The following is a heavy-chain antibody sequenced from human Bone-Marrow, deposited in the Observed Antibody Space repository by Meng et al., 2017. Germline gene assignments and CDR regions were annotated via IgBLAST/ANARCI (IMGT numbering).Heavy chain of an antibody. CDR1: GGSFSDYY. CDR2: INHSGST. D-gene: IGHD4-11*01. V-gene: IGHV4-34*01. J-gene: IGHJ4*02. Sequence: VQLQASGPGLVRPSETLSLTCVVSGGSFSDYYWSWIRQPPGKGLEWIGEINHSGSTNYNPSLESRATISVDTSQNNLSLKLSSVTAADSAVYYCARGPTTMAHDFDYWGQGTLVTVSS. CDR3: ARGPTTMAHDFDY.